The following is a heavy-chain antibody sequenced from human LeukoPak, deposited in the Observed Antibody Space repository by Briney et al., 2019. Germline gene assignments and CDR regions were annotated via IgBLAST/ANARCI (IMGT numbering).Heavy chain of an antibody. Sequence: PGGSLRLSCAASGFTLSSYGMHWVRQAPGKGLEWVAFMPYDGRYKKYADSVKGRFTISRDNSKNTMYLQMNSLRAEDTAVYYCARDIDSSSWCFDYWGQGTLVTVSS. J-gene: IGHJ4*02. CDR2: MPYDGRYK. D-gene: IGHD6-13*01. CDR1: GFTLSSYG. CDR3: ARDIDSSSWCFDY. V-gene: IGHV3-30*02.